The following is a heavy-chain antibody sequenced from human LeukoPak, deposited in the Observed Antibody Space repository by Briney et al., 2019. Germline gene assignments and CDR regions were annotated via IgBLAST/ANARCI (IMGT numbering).Heavy chain of an antibody. CDR3: ARHRRGPRGVGFDY. Sequence: PSETLSLTCTVSGGSISSSSYYWGWIRQPPGKGLEWIGSIYYSGSTYYNPSLKSRVTISVDTSKNQFSLKLSSVTAADTAVYHCARHRRGPRGVGFDYWGQGTLVTVSS. D-gene: IGHD3-10*01. J-gene: IGHJ4*02. V-gene: IGHV4-39*01. CDR1: GGSISSSSYY. CDR2: IYYSGST.